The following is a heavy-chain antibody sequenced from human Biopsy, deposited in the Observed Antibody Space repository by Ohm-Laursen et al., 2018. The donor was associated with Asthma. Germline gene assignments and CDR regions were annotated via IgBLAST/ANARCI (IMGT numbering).Heavy chain of an antibody. D-gene: IGHD1-26*01. Sequence: LSLTCAVSGGSISNTNWWSWVRQAPGKGLDWVAVISFDGSNKNYPDSVKGRFTISRDNSRNTLHLQMNSLRAEDTAVYYCPKDVFPGWEVRRGPDYWGQGTLVTVSA. V-gene: IGHV3-30*18. CDR3: PKDVFPGWEVRRGPDY. J-gene: IGHJ4*02. CDR2: ISFDGSNK. CDR1: GGSISNTN.